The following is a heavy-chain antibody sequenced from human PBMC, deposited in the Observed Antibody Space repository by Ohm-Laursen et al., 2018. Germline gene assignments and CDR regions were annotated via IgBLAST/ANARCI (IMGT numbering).Heavy chain of an antibody. CDR3: AKESYSTSWYTGYYFDY. CDR2: ISHDGSEQ. D-gene: IGHD6-13*01. J-gene: IGHJ4*02. CDR1: GFSFSADW. Sequence: SLRLSCAASGFSFSADWMHWVRQAPGKGLEWVALISHDGSEQHYGDSVKGRFTLSRDDSKNTLYLQMNSLRAEDTAVYYCAKESYSTSWYTGYYFDYWGQGALVTVSS. V-gene: IGHV3-30*18.